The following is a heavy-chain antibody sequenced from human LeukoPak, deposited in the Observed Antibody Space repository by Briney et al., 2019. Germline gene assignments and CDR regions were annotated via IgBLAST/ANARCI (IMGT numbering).Heavy chain of an antibody. J-gene: IGHJ4*02. Sequence: EASVKVSCKASGGTFSSYAISWVRQAPGQGLEWMGGIIPIFGTANYAQKFQGRVTITADESTSTAYMELSSLRSEDTAVYYCALSAWGRPFDYWGQGTLVTVSS. CDR2: IIPIFGTA. CDR3: ALSAWGRPFDY. V-gene: IGHV1-69*13. D-gene: IGHD3-16*01. CDR1: GGTFSSYA.